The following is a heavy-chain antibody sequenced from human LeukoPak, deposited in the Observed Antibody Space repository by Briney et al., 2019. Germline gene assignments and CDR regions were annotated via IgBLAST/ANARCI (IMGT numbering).Heavy chain of an antibody. CDR3: ARAKGRGYSYGYYFDY. CDR1: GFTLSSYG. CDR2: IWNDGSNK. Sequence: PGGSLRLSCAASGFTLSSYGMHWVRQAPGKGLEWVAVIWNDGSNKYYADSVKGRFTISRDNSKNTLYLQMNSLRAEDTAVYYCARAKGRGYSYGYYFDYWGQGTLVTVSS. D-gene: IGHD5-18*01. J-gene: IGHJ4*02. V-gene: IGHV3-33*01.